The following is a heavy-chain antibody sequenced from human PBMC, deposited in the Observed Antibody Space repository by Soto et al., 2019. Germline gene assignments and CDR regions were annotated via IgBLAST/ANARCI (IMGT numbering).Heavy chain of an antibody. V-gene: IGHV3-73*01. CDR3: TRQAGGYCSGGSCPDDAFDI. CDR2: IRSKANSYAT. J-gene: IGHJ3*02. D-gene: IGHD2-15*01. CDR1: GFTFSGST. Sequence: PGGSLRLSCAASGFTFSGSTMNWVRQASGKGLEWVSAIRSKANSYATAYAASVKGRFTISRDDSKNTAYLQMNSLKTEDTAVYYCTRQAGGYCSGGSCPDDAFDIWGQGTMVTVSS.